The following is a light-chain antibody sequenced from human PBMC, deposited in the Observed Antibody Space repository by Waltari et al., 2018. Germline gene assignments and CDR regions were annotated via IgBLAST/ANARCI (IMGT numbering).Light chain of an antibody. CDR3: SSYETSNIVV. V-gene: IGLV2-14*03. CDR1: SSDIGPYDY. CDR2: DVS. Sequence: QSALTQPASVSGSPGQSITISCTGTSSDIGPYDYVAWYPQQPGKAPKLIIFDVSGRPSGISDRFSGSKSGNTASLTISVLQADDEAFYYCSSYETSNIVVFGGGTKLTVL. J-gene: IGLJ2*01.